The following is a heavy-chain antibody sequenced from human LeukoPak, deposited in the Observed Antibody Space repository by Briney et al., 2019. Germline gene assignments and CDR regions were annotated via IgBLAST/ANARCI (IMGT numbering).Heavy chain of an antibody. V-gene: IGHV3-48*03. Sequence: GGSLRLSCAASGFTFSSYEMNWVRQAPGKGLEWVSYISSSGSTIYYADSVKGRFTISRDNAKNSLYLQMNSLRAEDTAVYYCARVVSGNYAAYYFDYWGQGTLVTVSS. CDR1: GFTFSSYE. CDR2: ISSSGSTI. J-gene: IGHJ4*02. D-gene: IGHD1-26*01. CDR3: ARVVSGNYAAYYFDY.